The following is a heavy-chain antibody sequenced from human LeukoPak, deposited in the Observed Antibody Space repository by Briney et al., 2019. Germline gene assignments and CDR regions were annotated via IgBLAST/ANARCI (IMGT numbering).Heavy chain of an antibody. CDR1: GFTVSSNY. J-gene: IGHJ4*02. CDR3: ARDAPYYYDSSGYRLSYFDY. D-gene: IGHD3-22*01. Sequence: PGGSLRLSCAASGFTVSSNYMSWVRQAPGKGLDWISVIYSDGSTSYADSVKGRFTISRDNSKNTLFLQMNSLRAEDTAVYYCARDAPYYYDSSGYRLSYFDYWGQGTLVTVSS. V-gene: IGHV3-66*01. CDR2: IYSDGST.